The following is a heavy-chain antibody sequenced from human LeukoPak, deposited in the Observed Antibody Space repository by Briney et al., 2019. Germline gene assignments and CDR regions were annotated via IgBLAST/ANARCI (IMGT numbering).Heavy chain of an antibody. D-gene: IGHD2-2*02. CDR3: ATAPILRGEGGEHYKYGMDV. CDR1: GFTFSSYA. CDR2: ISGSGGSI. Sequence: GVSLRLSCAASGFTFSSYALSWVRQAPGKGLEWVSGISGSGGSIYYADSVKGRFTISRDNSRNTLYLQMNSLRAADTAVYYCATAPILRGEGGEHYKYGMDVWGQGTTV. J-gene: IGHJ6*02. V-gene: IGHV3-23*01.